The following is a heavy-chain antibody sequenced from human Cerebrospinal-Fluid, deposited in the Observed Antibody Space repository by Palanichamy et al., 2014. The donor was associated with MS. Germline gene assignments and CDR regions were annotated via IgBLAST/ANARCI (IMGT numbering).Heavy chain of an antibody. CDR2: ISTFNGKK. V-gene: IGHV1-18*01. CDR3: ARTYFYGSENRQEYDWFDP. CDR1: GYSFSGYG. Sequence: QVQLVQSGGEVKKPGASVKVSCKTSGYSFSGYGISWVRQAPGQGLEWMGRISTFNGKKNSAQTLRGRLTMTTDTSTSTAYMELRNLRSDDTAVYYCARTYFYGSENRQEYDWFDPWGQGTLVIVSS. J-gene: IGHJ5*02. D-gene: IGHD4-17*01.